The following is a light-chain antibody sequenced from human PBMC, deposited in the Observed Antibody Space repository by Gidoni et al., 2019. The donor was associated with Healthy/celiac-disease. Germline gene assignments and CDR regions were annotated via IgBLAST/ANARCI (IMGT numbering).Light chain of an antibody. J-gene: IGKJ2*01. CDR2: DAS. Sequence: EIVLTHSPATLSLSPGERATLSCRASQSVSSYLAWYQQKPGHAPRLLIYDASNRASGIPARFSGSGSGTDFTLTISSLEPEDFAVYYCQQRSNWPPYTFGQGTKLEIK. CDR1: QSVSSY. V-gene: IGKV3-11*01. CDR3: QQRSNWPPYT.